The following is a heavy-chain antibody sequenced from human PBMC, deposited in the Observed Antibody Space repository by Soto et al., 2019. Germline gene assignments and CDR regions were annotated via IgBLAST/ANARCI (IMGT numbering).Heavy chain of an antibody. D-gene: IGHD2-15*01. CDR2: MNPNSGNT. CDR3: ARASGCSGGSCYYLLGY. Sequence: ASVKVSCKASGYTFTSYDINWVRQATGQGLEWMGWMNPNSGNTGYAQKFQGRVTMTGNTSISTAYMELSSLRSEDTAVYYCARASGCSGGSCYYLLGYWGQGTLVTVSS. CDR1: GYTFTSYD. J-gene: IGHJ4*02. V-gene: IGHV1-8*01.